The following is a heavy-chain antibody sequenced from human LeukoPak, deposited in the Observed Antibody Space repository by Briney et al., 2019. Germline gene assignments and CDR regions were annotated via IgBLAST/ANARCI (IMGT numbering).Heavy chain of an antibody. CDR3: ARIPGIVSAGTSPNSFDM. Sequence: SETLSLTCTVSSGSISSFYWSWIRQPAGKGLEWIGRIFTSGSTKYNPSLKSRVTMSVDTSKNQFSLKMSSVTAADTAVYYCARIPGIVSAGTSPNSFDMWGQGTMVTVSS. CDR2: IFTSGST. D-gene: IGHD6-13*01. CDR1: SGSISSFY. V-gene: IGHV4-4*07. J-gene: IGHJ3*02.